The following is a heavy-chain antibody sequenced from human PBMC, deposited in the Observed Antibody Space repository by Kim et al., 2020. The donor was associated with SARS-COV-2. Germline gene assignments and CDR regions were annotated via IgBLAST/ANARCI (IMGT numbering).Heavy chain of an antibody. V-gene: IGHV3-30*18. CDR1: GFTFSSYG. CDR2: ISYDGSNK. CDR3: AKTRRQDYDILTGNPPFSFDY. Sequence: GGSLRLSCAASGFTFSSYGMHWVRQAPGKGLEWVAVISYDGSNKYYADSVKGRFTISRDNSKNTLYLQMNSLRAEDTAVYYCAKTRRQDYDILTGNPPFSFDYWGQGTLVTVSS. D-gene: IGHD3-9*01. J-gene: IGHJ4*02.